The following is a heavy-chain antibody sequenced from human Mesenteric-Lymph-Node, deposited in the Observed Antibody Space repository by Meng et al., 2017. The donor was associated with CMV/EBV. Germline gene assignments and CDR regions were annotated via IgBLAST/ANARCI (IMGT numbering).Heavy chain of an antibody. Sequence: GGSLRLSCAASGFNFNDYAMHWVRKAPGKGLEWVAGINWSSGGLNYADSVRGRFSISRDSAKHSLNLQMNRLREEDTAIYYCVKDIGKIVVVPSAIGDNYHKGLDVWGQGTTVTVSS. CDR3: VKDIGKIVVVPSAIGDNYHKGLDV. CDR2: INWSSGGL. D-gene: IGHD2-2*02. V-gene: IGHV3-9*01. CDR1: GFNFNDYA. J-gene: IGHJ6*02.